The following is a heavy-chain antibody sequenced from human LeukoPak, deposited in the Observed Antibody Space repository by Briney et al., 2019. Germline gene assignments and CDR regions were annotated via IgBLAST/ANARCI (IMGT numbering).Heavy chain of an antibody. V-gene: IGHV4-34*01. CDR1: GGSFSGYY. CDR2: INHSGST. CDR3: AREDTLFFDY. J-gene: IGHJ4*02. Sequence: SETLSLTCAVYGGSFSGYYWSWIRQPPGKGLEWIGEINHSGSTNYNPSLKSRVTISVDTSKNQFSLKLSSVTAADTAVYYCAREDTLFFDYWGQGTLVTVSS. D-gene: IGHD2-15*01.